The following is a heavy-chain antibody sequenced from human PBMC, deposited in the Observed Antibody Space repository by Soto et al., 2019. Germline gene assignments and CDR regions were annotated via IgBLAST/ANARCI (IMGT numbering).Heavy chain of an antibody. D-gene: IGHD3-22*01. J-gene: IGHJ4*02. V-gene: IGHV4-59*01. CDR2: IYYSGST. CDR3: ARDGYYYDSSGFDY. CDR1: GGSISSYY. Sequence: LPLTCTVSGGSISSYYWSWIRQPPGKGLEWIGYIYYSGSTNYNPSLKSRVTISVDTSKNQFSLKLSSVTAADTAVYYCARDGYYYDSSGFDYWGQGTLVTVSS.